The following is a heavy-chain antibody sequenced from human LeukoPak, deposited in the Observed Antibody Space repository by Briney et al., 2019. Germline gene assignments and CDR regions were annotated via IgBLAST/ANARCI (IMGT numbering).Heavy chain of an antibody. CDR2: INHSGST. Sequence: PSETLSLTCTVSGGSISGYYWSWIRQPPGKGLEWIGEINHSGSTNYNPSLKSRVTISVDTSKNQFSLKLSSVTAADTAVCYCARGYDFWSGYPYWGQGTLVTVSS. D-gene: IGHD3-3*01. J-gene: IGHJ4*02. CDR3: ARGYDFWSGYPY. V-gene: IGHV4-34*01. CDR1: GGSISGYY.